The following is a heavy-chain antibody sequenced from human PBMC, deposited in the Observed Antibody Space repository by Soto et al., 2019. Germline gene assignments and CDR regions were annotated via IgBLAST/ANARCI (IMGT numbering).Heavy chain of an antibody. CDR1: GFTFSSYA. CDR3: AKDPSSAPAFYYYMDV. Sequence: PGGSLRLSCAASGFTFSSYAMSWVRQAPGKGLEWVSAISGSGGSTYYADSVKGRFTISRDNSKNTLYLQMNSLRAEDTAVYYCAKDPSSAPAFYYYMDVWGKGTTVTVSS. D-gene: IGHD6-25*01. J-gene: IGHJ6*03. V-gene: IGHV3-23*01. CDR2: ISGSGGST.